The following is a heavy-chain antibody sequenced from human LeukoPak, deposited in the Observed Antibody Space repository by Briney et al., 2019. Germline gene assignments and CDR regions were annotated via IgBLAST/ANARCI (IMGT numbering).Heavy chain of an antibody. CDR2: ISYDGSNK. D-gene: IGHD2-2*01. V-gene: IGHV3-30*04. J-gene: IGHJ3*02. Sequence: GGSLRLSCAASGFTFSSYAMHWVRQAPGKGLEWVAVISYDGSNKYYADSVKGRFTIPRDNSKNTLYLQMNSLRAEDTAVYYCARSDCSSTSCYRSDAFDIWGQGTMVTVSS. CDR3: ARSDCSSTSCYRSDAFDI. CDR1: GFTFSSYA.